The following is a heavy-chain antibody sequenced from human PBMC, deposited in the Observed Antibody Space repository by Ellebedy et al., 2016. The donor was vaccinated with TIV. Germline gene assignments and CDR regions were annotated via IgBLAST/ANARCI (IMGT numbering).Heavy chain of an antibody. Sequence: GESLKISCAASGFTFSTYAMNWVRQAPGKGLECVSYISPSGTTIFYADSVKGRFTISRDNAKRSLSLQLHSLRAEDTGVYYCARVLLGLYYFDYWGQGALVTVSS. J-gene: IGHJ4*02. D-gene: IGHD3/OR15-3a*01. CDR3: ARVLLGLYYFDY. V-gene: IGHV3-48*03. CDR2: ISPSGTTI. CDR1: GFTFSTYA.